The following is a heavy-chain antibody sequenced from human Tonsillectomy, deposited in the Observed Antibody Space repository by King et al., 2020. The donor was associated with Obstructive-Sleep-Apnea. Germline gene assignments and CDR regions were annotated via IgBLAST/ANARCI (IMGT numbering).Heavy chain of an antibody. J-gene: IGHJ4*02. CDR3: ATVAVSTAAYYFDY. CDR2: INPNSGGT. D-gene: IGHD4-17*01. V-gene: IGHV1-2*02. CDR1: GYTFTGYY. Sequence: QLVQSGAEVKKPGASVKVSCKASGYTFTGYYIHWVRQAPGQGLEWMGWINPNSGGTNYEQKFQGRVTMTRDTSISTAYMELSRLISDDTAVYYCATVAVSTAAYYFDYWGQGTLVTVSS.